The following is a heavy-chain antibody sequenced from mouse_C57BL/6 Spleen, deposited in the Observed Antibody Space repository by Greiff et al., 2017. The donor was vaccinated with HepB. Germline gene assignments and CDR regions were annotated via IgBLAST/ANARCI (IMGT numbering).Heavy chain of an antibody. D-gene: IGHD2-3*01. CDR3: ARSRRAYDGYYPAMDY. J-gene: IGHJ4*01. CDR1: GYTFTSYW. V-gene: IGHV1-72*01. Sequence: QVQLKQPGAELVKPGASVKLSCKASGYTFTSYWMHWVKQRPGRGLEWIGRIDPNSGGTKYNEKFKSKATLTVDKPSSTAYMQLSSLTSEDSAVYYCARSRRAYDGYYPAMDYWGQGTSVTVSS. CDR2: IDPNSGGT.